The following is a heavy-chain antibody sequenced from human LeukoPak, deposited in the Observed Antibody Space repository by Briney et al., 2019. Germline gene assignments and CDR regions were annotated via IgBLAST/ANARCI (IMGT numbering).Heavy chain of an antibody. Sequence: PGGSLRVSCATSGLNFTDYPMNWVPQAPGKGLEWNSNIRTTADGAKCAYYADSVKGRVNISRDDGKNTLYLHMNSLRDDDTAVYYCATDQRYAFDYWGQGILVTVSS. V-gene: IGHV3-48*02. CDR2: IRTTADGA. J-gene: IGHJ4*02. CDR1: GLNFTDYP. CDR3: ATDQRYAFDY. D-gene: IGHD3-9*01.